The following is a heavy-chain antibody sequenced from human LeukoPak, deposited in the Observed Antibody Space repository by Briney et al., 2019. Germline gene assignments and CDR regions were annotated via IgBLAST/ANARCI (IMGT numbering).Heavy chain of an antibody. V-gene: IGHV3-23*01. D-gene: IGHD6-19*01. CDR3: AKIARGGLAGLFDY. J-gene: IGHJ4*02. Sequence: PGWSLRLSCAASGFTFSYYAMSWVRQAPGKGLEGVSAISGSGGSTYYADSVKGRFTISRDNSKNTLFLQMNSLRAEDTALYYCAKIARGGLAGLFDYWGQGTLVTVSS. CDR1: GFTFSYYA. CDR2: ISGSGGST.